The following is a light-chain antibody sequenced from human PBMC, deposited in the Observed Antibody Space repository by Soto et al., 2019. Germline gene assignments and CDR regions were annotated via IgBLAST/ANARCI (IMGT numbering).Light chain of an antibody. CDR1: QGVSDK. V-gene: IGKV3-15*01. Sequence: EIVMTQSPATLSVSPGERVTLSCKASQGVSDKLAWYQQKPGQAPRLLIYAASTRATGIPARFSGSGSGTEFTLTISGLQSEDFAVYYCQQYNNWPITFGGGTKVDIK. CDR2: AAS. J-gene: IGKJ4*01. CDR3: QQYNNWPIT.